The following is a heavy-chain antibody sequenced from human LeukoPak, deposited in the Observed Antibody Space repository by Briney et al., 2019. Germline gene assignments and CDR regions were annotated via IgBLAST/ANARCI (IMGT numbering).Heavy chain of an antibody. J-gene: IGHJ4*02. Sequence: GGSLRLSCAASGFTFSSYGMHWVRQAPGKGLEWVAVIWYDGSNKYYADSVKGRFTISRDNSKNTLYLQMNSLRAEDTAVYYCARDLIFGYYPERFDYWGQGTLVTVSS. V-gene: IGHV3-33*01. CDR1: GFTFSSYG. D-gene: IGHD3-22*01. CDR2: IWYDGSNK. CDR3: ARDLIFGYYPERFDY.